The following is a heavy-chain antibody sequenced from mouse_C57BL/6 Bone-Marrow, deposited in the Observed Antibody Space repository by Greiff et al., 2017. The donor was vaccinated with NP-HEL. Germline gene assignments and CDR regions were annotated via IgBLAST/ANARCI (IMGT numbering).Heavy chain of an antibody. CDR1: GYTFTSYW. CDR3: AREGAYYGSSWFAY. D-gene: IGHD1-1*01. V-gene: IGHV1-50*01. J-gene: IGHJ3*01. CDR2: IDPSDSYT. Sequence: VQLQQPGAELVKPGASVKLSCKASGYTFTSYWMQWVKQRPGQGLEWIGEIDPSDSYTNYNQKFKGKATVTVDTSSSTAYMQLSSLTSEDSAVYYCAREGAYYGSSWFAYWGQGTLVTVSA.